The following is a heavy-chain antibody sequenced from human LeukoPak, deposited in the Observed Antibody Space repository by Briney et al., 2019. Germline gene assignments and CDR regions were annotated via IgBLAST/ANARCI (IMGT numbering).Heavy chain of an antibody. D-gene: IGHD3-3*01. CDR1: GYTFTGYY. V-gene: IGHV1-2*02. CDR3: ARASSGVVKARFDY. Sequence: ASVKVSCKASGYTFTGYYMHWVRQAPAQGLEWMGWINPNSGGTNYAQKFQGRVTMTRDTSISTAYMELSRLRSDDTAVYYCARASSGVVKARFDYWGQGTLVTVSS. CDR2: INPNSGGT. J-gene: IGHJ4*02.